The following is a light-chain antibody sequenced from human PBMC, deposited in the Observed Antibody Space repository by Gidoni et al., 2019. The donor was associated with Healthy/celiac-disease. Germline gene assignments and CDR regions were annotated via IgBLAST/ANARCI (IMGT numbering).Light chain of an antibody. Sequence: EIVMTHSPATLSLSPGERATLSSRASQSVSSNLAWYQQKPGQAPRLLIYGASTRATGIPARFSGSGSGTEFTLTISSLQSEDFAVYYCQQYNNWPPLFTFGPGTKVDVK. J-gene: IGKJ3*01. CDR3: QQYNNWPPLFT. CDR2: GAS. V-gene: IGKV3-15*01. CDR1: QSVSSN.